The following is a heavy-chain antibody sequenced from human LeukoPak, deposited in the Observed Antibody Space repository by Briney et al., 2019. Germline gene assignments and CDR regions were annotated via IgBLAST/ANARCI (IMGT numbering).Heavy chain of an antibody. Sequence: GGSLRLSCAASGFTFDDYAMHWVRQAPGKGLEWVSGISWNSGSIGYADSVKGRFTISRDNAKNSLYPQMNSLRAEDTAVYYCARDLYYYGSGSYLVYWGQGTLVTVSS. D-gene: IGHD3-10*01. CDR1: GFTFDDYA. CDR2: ISWNSGSI. V-gene: IGHV3-9*01. CDR3: ARDLYYYGSGSYLVY. J-gene: IGHJ4*02.